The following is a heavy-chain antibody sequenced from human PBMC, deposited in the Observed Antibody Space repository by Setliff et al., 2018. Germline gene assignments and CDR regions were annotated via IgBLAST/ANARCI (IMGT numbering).Heavy chain of an antibody. J-gene: IGHJ6*03. D-gene: IGHD2-2*01. CDR2: INPSGEST. Sequence: ASVTVSCKASGYTLSTHYMHWVRQAPGQGLEWMGLINPSGESTVYAEKFQGRVSMTRDTSTNTVYMDLESLKSGDTAIYYCARGIIAYASWAPNKHAYYYYMDVWGNGTTVTVSS. CDR3: ARGIIAYASWAPNKHAYYYYMDV. V-gene: IGHV1-46*01. CDR1: GYTLSTHY.